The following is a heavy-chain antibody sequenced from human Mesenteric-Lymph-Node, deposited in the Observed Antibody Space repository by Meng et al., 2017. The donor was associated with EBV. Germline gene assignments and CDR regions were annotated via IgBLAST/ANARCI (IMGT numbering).Heavy chain of an antibody. CDR3: ARGWGHADYFAEYFHN. CDR1: GGSVSPSAW. Sequence: LQGPGQGLGKPSGTLSLPCDVPGGSVSPSAWWGGFRQPPGQGLEWIGEIYHTGSTNYNPSLRSRVTIPVDTSKNQFSLRLNSVTAADTALYYCARGWGHADYFAEYFHNWGQGTLVTVSS. J-gene: IGHJ1*01. V-gene: IGHV4-4*02. CDR2: IYHTGST. D-gene: IGHD4-17*01.